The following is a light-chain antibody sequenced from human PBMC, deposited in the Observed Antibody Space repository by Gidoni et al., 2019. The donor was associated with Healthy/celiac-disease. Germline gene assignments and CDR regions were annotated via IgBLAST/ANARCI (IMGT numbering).Light chain of an antibody. J-gene: IGLJ2*01. Sequence: SYVLTQPPSVSVAPGKTARITCGGNNIGSKSVQWYPQKPGQAPVLVIYYDSDRPSGIPERFSGSNSGNTATLTISRVEAGDEADYYCQVWDSSSDHVVFGGGTKLTVL. CDR3: QVWDSSSDHVV. CDR2: YDS. V-gene: IGLV3-21*04. CDR1: NIGSKS.